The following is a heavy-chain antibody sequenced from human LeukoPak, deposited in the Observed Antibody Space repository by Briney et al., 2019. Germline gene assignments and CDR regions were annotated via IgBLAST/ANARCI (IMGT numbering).Heavy chain of an antibody. D-gene: IGHD3-22*01. V-gene: IGHV5-51*01. CDR2: IYPGDSDT. J-gene: IGHJ4*02. CDR1: GYNFPIYW. Sequence: GESLKISCKGSGYNFPIYWIGWVRQMPGKGLEWMGFIYPGDSDTKYSPSFQGQVSISVDESISTASLQWSSLKASDTAMYYCVRTYDRSGHYYPDYWGQGTLVTVSS. CDR3: VRTYDRSGHYYPDY.